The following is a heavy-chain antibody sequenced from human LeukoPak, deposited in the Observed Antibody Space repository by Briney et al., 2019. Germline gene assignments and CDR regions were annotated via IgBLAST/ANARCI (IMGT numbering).Heavy chain of an antibody. CDR1: GYTFTSYG. V-gene: IGHV1-18*01. CDR2: ISAYNGNT. Sequence: GASVKVSCKASGYTFTSYGISWVRQAPGQGLEWMGWISAYNGNTNYAQKLQGRVTMTTDTSTSTAYMELRSLRSDDTAVYFCARSKKAGVGVAGTGWYFDPWGQGTLVTVSS. D-gene: IGHD6-19*01. J-gene: IGHJ5*02. CDR3: ARSKKAGVGVAGTGWYFDP.